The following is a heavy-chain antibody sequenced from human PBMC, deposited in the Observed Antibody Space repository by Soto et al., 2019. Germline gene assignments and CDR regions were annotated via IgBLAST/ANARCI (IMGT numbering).Heavy chain of an antibody. CDR3: ARDLPTAIRGGHYDSYGMDV. CDR1: GFIFSSYW. CDR2: LHSDGSTT. J-gene: IGHJ6*02. Sequence: EVQLVESGGGLVQPGGSLRLSCAASGFIFSSYWMHWVRQAPGKGLVWVSRLHSDGSTTSYADSVKGRFTISRDNAKNTLHLQMNSLRAEYTAVYYCARDLPTAIRGGHYDSYGMDVWGQGTSVTVSS. V-gene: IGHV3-74*01. D-gene: IGHD2-2*02.